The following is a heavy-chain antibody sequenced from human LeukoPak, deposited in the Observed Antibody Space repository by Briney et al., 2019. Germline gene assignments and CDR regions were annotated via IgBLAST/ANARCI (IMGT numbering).Heavy chain of an antibody. CDR2: IGGSNGRT. Sequence: PGGSLRLSCAASGFTFSSYAMSWVRQHPGMGLEWVSSIGGSNGRTFYADSVKGRFTISRDNSKNTLFLQMNSLRAEDTAVYYCAGDMTTVTNFDYWGQGTLVTVSS. J-gene: IGHJ4*02. D-gene: IGHD4-11*01. CDR1: GFTFSSYA. CDR3: AGDMTTVTNFDY. V-gene: IGHV3-23*01.